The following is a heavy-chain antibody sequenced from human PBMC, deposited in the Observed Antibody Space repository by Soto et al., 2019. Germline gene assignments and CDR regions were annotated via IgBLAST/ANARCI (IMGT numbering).Heavy chain of an antibody. CDR3: ATGGYSYGWDY. V-gene: IGHV3-74*01. CDR2: VSPDGSSS. Sequence: EVQLVESGGGSVQPGGSLRLSCVGSGITFSNYWMHWVRQVPGKGPVWVSRVSPDGSSSSYADFVKGRFIVSRDNAKNVAYLQVNSLRADDTAVYYCATGGYSYGWDYWGQGTLVTLSS. D-gene: IGHD5-18*01. J-gene: IGHJ4*02. CDR1: GITFSNYW.